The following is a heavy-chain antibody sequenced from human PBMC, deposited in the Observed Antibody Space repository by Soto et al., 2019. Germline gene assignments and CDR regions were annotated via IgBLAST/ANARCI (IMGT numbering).Heavy chain of an antibody. Sequence: ASVKVSCKASGYSFTSYAIQWVRQAPGQRLEWMGWINAGNGNTKYSQKLQGRVTITRDTSASTAYMELSSLRSEDTAVYYCASENDSWSHYCFDTWGQGTLVTVSS. D-gene: IGHD3-3*01. CDR2: INAGNGNT. V-gene: IGHV1-3*01. CDR3: ASENDSWSHYCFDT. J-gene: IGHJ4*02. CDR1: GYSFTSYA.